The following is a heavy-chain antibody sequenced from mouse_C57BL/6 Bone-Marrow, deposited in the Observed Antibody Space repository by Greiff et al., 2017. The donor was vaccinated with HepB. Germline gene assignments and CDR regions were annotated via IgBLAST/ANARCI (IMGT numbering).Heavy chain of an antibody. CDR3: ARPITTVVAPYAMDY. D-gene: IGHD1-1*01. Sequence: QVQLQQPGAELVMPGASVKLSCKASGYTFTSYWMHWVKQRPGQGLEWIGEIDPSDSYTNYNQKFKGKSTLTVDKSSSTAYMQLSSLTSEDSAVYYCARPITTVVAPYAMDYWGLGTSVTVSS. V-gene: IGHV1-69*01. J-gene: IGHJ4*01. CDR1: GYTFTSYW. CDR2: IDPSDSYT.